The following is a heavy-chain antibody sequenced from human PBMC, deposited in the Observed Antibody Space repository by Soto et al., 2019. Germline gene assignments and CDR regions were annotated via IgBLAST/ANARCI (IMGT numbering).Heavy chain of an antibody. CDR3: ARGRIAAADNYYYGMDV. J-gene: IGHJ6*02. D-gene: IGHD6-13*01. CDR1: GGTFSSYA. Sequence: LVKVSCKASGGTFSSYAISWVRQAPGQGLEWMGGIIPIFGTANYAQKFQGRVTITADESTSTAYMELSSLRSEDTAVYYCARGRIAAADNYYYGMDVWGQGTTVTVSS. V-gene: IGHV1-69*13. CDR2: IIPIFGTA.